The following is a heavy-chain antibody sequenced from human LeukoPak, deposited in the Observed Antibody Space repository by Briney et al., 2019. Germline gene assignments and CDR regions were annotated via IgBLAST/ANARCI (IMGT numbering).Heavy chain of an antibody. Sequence: GGSLRLSCAASGFTFSTYWMHWVRQAPGKGLVWVSRISSDGTTPSYADSVKGRFTISRDNAKNTLYLQMNSLRAEDTAVYYCTRVGSGTTRDYWGQGTLVSVSP. CDR3: TRVGSGTTRDY. V-gene: IGHV3-74*01. CDR2: ISSDGTTP. D-gene: IGHD2-2*01. CDR1: GFTFSTYW. J-gene: IGHJ4*02.